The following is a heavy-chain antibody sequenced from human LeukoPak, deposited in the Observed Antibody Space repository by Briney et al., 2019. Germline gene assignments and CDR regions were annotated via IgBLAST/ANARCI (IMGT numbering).Heavy chain of an antibody. V-gene: IGHV1-2*02. Sequence: ASVKVSCKASGYTFTGYYMHWVRQAPGQGLEWMGWINPNSGGTNYAQKFQGRVTMTRDTSISTAYMELSRLRSDDTAVYYCARAGIARSHYLLFQFDYWGQGTLVTVSS. D-gene: IGHD6-13*01. CDR1: GYTFTGYY. J-gene: IGHJ4*02. CDR3: ARAGIARSHYLLFQFDY. CDR2: INPNSGGT.